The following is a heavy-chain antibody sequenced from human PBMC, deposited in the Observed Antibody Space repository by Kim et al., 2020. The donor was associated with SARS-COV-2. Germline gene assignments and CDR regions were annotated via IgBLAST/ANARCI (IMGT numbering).Heavy chain of an antibody. Sequence: SETLSLSCTVSGGSISNSFNYWGWIRQRPGKGLEWIGSVYHSGSTYDIPSLKSRVTVSVDTSKNQFSLKVTSVTAADTAVYFCARLPHDSSGYVDCWGQGILVTVSS. D-gene: IGHD3-22*01. CDR2: VYHSGST. V-gene: IGHV4-39*01. CDR1: GGSISNSFNY. CDR3: ARLPHDSSGYVDC. J-gene: IGHJ4*02.